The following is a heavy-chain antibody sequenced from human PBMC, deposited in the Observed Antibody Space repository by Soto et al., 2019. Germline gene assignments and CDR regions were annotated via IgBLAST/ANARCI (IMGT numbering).Heavy chain of an antibody. CDR1: GYTFTSYG. CDR3: AGEVYDVVGPTGYYFDY. V-gene: IGHV1-18*04. D-gene: IGHD1-26*01. CDR2: ISAYNGNT. Sequence: QVQLVQSGAEVEKPGASVKVSCKASGYTFTSYGIHWVRQAPGQGLEWMGLISAYNGNTNYAQRLQGRVTMTTDTSTTTAYMELRSLRSDDTAVYYCAGEVYDVVGPTGYYFDYWGQGTLVTVSS. J-gene: IGHJ4*02.